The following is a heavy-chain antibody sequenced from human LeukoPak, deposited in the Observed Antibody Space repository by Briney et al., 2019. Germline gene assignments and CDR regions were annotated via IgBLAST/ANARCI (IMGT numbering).Heavy chain of an antibody. V-gene: IGHV3-30*18. CDR1: GFTFSSYG. Sequence: GGSLRLSCAASGFTFSSYGMHWVRQAPGKGLEWVASISNDGSNKYYADSVKGRFSISRDNSKNTLYLQMNSLRVEDTAVYYCAKDRGMARGIVISNWFDPWGQGTLVTVSS. CDR2: ISNDGSNK. D-gene: IGHD3-10*01. J-gene: IGHJ5*02. CDR3: AKDRGMARGIVISNWFDP.